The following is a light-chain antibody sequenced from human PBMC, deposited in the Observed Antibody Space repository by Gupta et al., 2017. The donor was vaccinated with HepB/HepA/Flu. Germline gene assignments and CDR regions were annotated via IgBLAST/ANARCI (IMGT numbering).Light chain of an antibody. V-gene: IGLV3-25*03. CDR2: KDS. J-gene: IGLJ2*01. Sequence: SYELTQPPSVSVSPGQTARITCSGDALPKQYAYWYQQKPGQAPVLVIYKDSERPSGIPERFSGSSSGTTVTLTISGVQAEDEADYYCQSADSSPGVVFGGGTKLTVI. CDR1: ALPKQY. CDR3: QSADSSPGVV.